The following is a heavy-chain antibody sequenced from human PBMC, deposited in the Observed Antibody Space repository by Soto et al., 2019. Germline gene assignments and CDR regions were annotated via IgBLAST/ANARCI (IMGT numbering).Heavy chain of an antibody. CDR1: GNTFTSYY. CDR2: INPSGSST. J-gene: IGHJ3*02. CDR3: ARAFGAADAFDI. Sequence: VASVKVSCKASGNTFTSYYIHWVRQAPGQGLEWMGVINPSGSSTNYAQKFQGRVTMTRDTSTSTVYMELSSLTSEDTAVYSCARAFGAADAFDIWGQGTMVTVSS. D-gene: IGHD3-16*01. V-gene: IGHV1-46*01.